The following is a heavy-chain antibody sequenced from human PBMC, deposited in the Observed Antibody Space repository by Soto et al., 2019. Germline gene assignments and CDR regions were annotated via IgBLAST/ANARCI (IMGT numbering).Heavy chain of an antibody. D-gene: IGHD6-19*01. V-gene: IGHV3-23*01. Sequence: PGGSLRLSCEGSGFTFRGYAMSWVRQAPGKGLEWVSAITGSGGNTYYADSVKGRFTVSRDNAKNTLYLQMNNLRAEDTAVYYCVRDQSVAGPTTLFDPWGQGVLVTVSS. CDR1: GFTFRGYA. CDR3: VRDQSVAGPTTLFDP. CDR2: ITGSGGNT. J-gene: IGHJ5*02.